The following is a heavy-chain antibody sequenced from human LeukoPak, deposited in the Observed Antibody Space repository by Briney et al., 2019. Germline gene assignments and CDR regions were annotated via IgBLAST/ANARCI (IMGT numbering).Heavy chain of an antibody. J-gene: IGHJ5*02. CDR1: GYTFTGYY. V-gene: IGHV1-2*02. D-gene: IGHD2-2*02. CDR3: ARDVGWAVVVPAAILNWFDP. Sequence: GASVKVSCKASGYTFTGYYMHWVRQAPGLGLEWMGWINPNSGGTNYAQKFQGRVTMTRDTSISTAYMKLSRLRSDDTAVYYCARDVGWAVVVPAAILNWFDPWGQGTLVTVSS. CDR2: INPNSGGT.